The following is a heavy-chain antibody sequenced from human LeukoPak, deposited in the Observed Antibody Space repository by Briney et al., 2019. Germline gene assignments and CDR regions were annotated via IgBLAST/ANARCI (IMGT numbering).Heavy chain of an antibody. J-gene: IGHJ4*02. CDR1: GGSISSSNDY. CDR3: ERHDSSGSQASYFDY. V-gene: IGHV4-39*07. CDR2: IYYSGGT. Sequence: PSETLSLTCTVSGGSISSSNDYWGWIRQPPGKGLEWIGSIYYSGGTYYNPSLKSRVTISVDPSKSQFSLKLSSVTAADTAVYYCERHDSSGSQASYFDYWGQGTLVTVSS. D-gene: IGHD3-22*01.